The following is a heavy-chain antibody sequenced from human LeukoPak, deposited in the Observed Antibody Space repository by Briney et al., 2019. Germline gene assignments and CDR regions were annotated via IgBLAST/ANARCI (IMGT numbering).Heavy chain of an antibody. CDR3: AKGGIRSGAFDI. Sequence: SEILSLTCTVSGGSISNYYWSWIRQPPGKGLEWIGYFYYSGSTSYNPSLKSRVTISVATSKTQFSLKLSSVTAADTAVYYCAKGGIRSGAFDIWGQGTRVTVSS. J-gene: IGHJ3*02. D-gene: IGHD6-13*01. CDR1: GGSISNYY. V-gene: IGHV4-59*01. CDR2: FYYSGST.